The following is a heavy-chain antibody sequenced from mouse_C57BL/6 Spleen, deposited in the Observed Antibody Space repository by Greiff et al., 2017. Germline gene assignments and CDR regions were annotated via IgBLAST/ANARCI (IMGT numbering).Heavy chain of an antibody. CDR2: IDPETGGT. Sequence: VQLQQSGAGLVRPGASVTLSCKASGYTFTDYEMHWVKQTPVHGLEWIGAIDPETGGTAYNQKFKGKAILTADKSSSTAYMELRSLTSQDSAVYYCTSPSYYGSSPWFAYCGQETLVTVSA. CDR3: TSPSYYGSSPWFAY. J-gene: IGHJ3*01. V-gene: IGHV1-15*01. CDR1: GYTFTDYE. D-gene: IGHD1-1*01.